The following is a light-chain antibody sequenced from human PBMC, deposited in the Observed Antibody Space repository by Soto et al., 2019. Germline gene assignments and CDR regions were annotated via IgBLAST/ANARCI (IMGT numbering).Light chain of an antibody. Sequence: QSALTQPASVSGSPGQSITISCTGTSSDVGGYNYVSWYQQHPGKAPKLMIYDVSNRPSGVSNRFSGSKSGNTASLTISGLQAEDEADYYCRSNTSRSTLLVFGGGTKVTVL. CDR2: DVS. CDR1: SSDVGGYNY. V-gene: IGLV2-14*01. CDR3: RSNTSRSTLLV. J-gene: IGLJ2*01.